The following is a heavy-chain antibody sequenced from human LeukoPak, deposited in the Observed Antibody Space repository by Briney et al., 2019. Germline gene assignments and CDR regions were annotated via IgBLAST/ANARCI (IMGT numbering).Heavy chain of an antibody. CDR3: APVAPRYFDWLFRLDY. Sequence: ASVKVSCKASGYTFTSYDINWVRQATGQGLEWVGWMNPNSGNTGYAQKFQGRVTITRNTSISTAYMELSSLRSEDTAVYYCAPVAPRYFDWLFRLDYWGQGTLVTVSS. D-gene: IGHD3-9*01. J-gene: IGHJ4*02. CDR1: GYTFTSYD. V-gene: IGHV1-8*03. CDR2: MNPNSGNT.